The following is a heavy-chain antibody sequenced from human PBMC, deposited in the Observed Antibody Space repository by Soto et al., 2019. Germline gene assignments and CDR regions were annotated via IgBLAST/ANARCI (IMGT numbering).Heavy chain of an antibody. CDR3: ARLDKAVDFDY. Sequence: GGSLRLSCAASGLTFSSYSMNWVRQAPGKGLEWVSSISSSSSYIYYADSVKGRFTISRDNAKNSLYLQMNSLRAEDTAVYYCARLDKAVDFDYWGQGTLVTVSS. CDR1: GLTFSSYS. D-gene: IGHD6-19*01. V-gene: IGHV3-21*01. J-gene: IGHJ4*02. CDR2: ISSSSSYI.